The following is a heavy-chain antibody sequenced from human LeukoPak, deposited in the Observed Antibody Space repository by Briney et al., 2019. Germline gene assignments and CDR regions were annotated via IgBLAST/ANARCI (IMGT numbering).Heavy chain of an antibody. V-gene: IGHV4-59*01. Sequence: PSETLSLTCTVYGGSISSYYWSWIRQPPGKGLEWIGYIYYSGSTNYNPSLKSRVTISVDTSKNQFSLKLSSVTAADTAVYYCARTSSGYYGSGSYYWNYYYYYMDVWGKGTTVTVSS. D-gene: IGHD3-10*01. CDR2: IYYSGST. CDR1: GGSISSYY. CDR3: ARTSSGYYGSGSYYWNYYYYYMDV. J-gene: IGHJ6*03.